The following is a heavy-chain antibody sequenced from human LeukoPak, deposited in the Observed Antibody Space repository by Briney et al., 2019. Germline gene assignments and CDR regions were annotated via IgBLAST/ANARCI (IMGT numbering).Heavy chain of an antibody. D-gene: IGHD2-15*01. CDR1: GGTFSSYA. Sequence: SVKVSCKASGGTFSSYAISWVRQAPGQGLEWMGRITPIFGTANYAQKFQGRVTITTDESTSTAYMELSSLRSEDTAVYYCARPARPCSGGSRHTLYFDYWAREPWSPSPQ. CDR2: ITPIFGTA. V-gene: IGHV1-69*05. CDR3: ARPARPCSGGSRHTLYFDY. J-gene: IGHJ4*02.